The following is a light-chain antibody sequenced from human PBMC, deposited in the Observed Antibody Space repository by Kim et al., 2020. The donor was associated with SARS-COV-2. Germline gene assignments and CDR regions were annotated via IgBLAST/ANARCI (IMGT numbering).Light chain of an antibody. V-gene: IGLV1-36*01. CDR1: KSNIGSNA. Sequence: QSVLTQPPSVSGAPRQRVTISCSGSKSNIGSNAVSWYQQLPGKAPKLLVYYDDLLPSGVSDRFSGSKSGTSASLAISGLQSEDEADYYCAAWDDRLNGVLFGGGTQLTVL. CDR3: AAWDDRLNGVL. J-gene: IGLJ2*01. CDR2: YDD.